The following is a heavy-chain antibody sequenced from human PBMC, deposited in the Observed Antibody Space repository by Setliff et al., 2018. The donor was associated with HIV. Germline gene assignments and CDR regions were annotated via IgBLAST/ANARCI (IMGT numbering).Heavy chain of an antibody. CDR2: IDTSGST. J-gene: IGHJ5*02. V-gene: IGHV4-4*07. CDR1: GGSIRSHY. D-gene: IGHD2-2*01. CDR3: ARPYCSTTSCFDGWFDP. Sequence: SETLSLTCSVSGGSIRSHYWGWIRQPAGKGLEWIGRIDTSGSTTYNPSLKTRVTMSVDTSKNQSSLKLSSVTAADTAVYYCARPYCSTTSCFDGWFDPWGQGTLVTVSS.